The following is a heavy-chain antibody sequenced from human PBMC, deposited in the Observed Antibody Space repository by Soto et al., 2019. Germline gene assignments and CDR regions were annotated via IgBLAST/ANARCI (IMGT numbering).Heavy chain of an antibody. D-gene: IGHD6-13*01. Sequence: QVQLVESGGGVVQPGRSLRLSCAASGFTFSSYGMHWVRQAPGKGLAWVGVIWYDGTNKYYADSVKGRCTISRDNSKHTLYLQMNSLRAEDTAVYYCARDRPGQQRITDYFAYWGQGTLVTVSS. CDR2: IWYDGTNK. CDR3: ARDRPGQQRITDYFAY. J-gene: IGHJ4*02. CDR1: GFTFSSYG. V-gene: IGHV3-33*01.